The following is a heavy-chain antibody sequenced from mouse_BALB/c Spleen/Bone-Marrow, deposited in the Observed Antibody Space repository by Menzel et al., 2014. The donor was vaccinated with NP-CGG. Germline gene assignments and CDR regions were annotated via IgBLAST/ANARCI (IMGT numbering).Heavy chain of an antibody. Sequence: VQLQQSGPELVKPGASVKISCKASGYTFTDYNMHWVKQSHGKSLEWIGYIYPYNGGTGYNQMFKSKATLTVGNSSSTAYMELRSLTSEDSPVCYCARYGNYAMDYWGQGTSVTVSS. D-gene: IGHD2-1*01. CDR2: IYPYNGGT. V-gene: IGHV1S29*02. J-gene: IGHJ4*01. CDR3: ARYGNYAMDY. CDR1: GYTFTDYN.